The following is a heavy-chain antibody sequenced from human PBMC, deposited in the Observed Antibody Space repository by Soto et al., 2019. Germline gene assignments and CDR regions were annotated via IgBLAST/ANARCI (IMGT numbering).Heavy chain of an antibody. CDR3: ARARGGYSYGYVFDY. CDR1: GFTFSSYE. Sequence: EVQLVESGGGLVQPGGSLRLSCAASGFTFSSYEMNWVHQAPGKGLEWVSYISSSGSTIYHADSVKGRFTISRDNAKNSLYLQMNSLRAEDTAVYYCARARGGYSYGYVFDYWGQGTLVTVSS. J-gene: IGHJ4*02. V-gene: IGHV3-48*03. CDR2: ISSSGSTI. D-gene: IGHD5-18*01.